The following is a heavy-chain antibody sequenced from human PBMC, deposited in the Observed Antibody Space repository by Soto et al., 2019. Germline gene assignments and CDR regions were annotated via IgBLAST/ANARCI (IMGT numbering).Heavy chain of an antibody. CDR2: IYHSGST. CDR1: SGSISSSNW. V-gene: IGHV4-4*02. Sequence: PSETLSLTCAVSSGSISSSNWWSWVRQPPGKGLEWIGEIYHSGSTNYNPSLKSRVTISVDKSKNQFSLKLSSVTAADTAVYYCARGVTTTGYYYYYMDVWGKGTTVNVSS. D-gene: IGHD4-4*01. CDR3: ARGVTTTGYYYYYMDV. J-gene: IGHJ6*03.